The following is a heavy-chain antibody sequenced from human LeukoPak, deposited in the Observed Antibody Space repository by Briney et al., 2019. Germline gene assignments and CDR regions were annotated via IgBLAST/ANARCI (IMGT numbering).Heavy chain of an antibody. CDR1: GYTFTGYY. V-gene: IGHV1-2*02. Sequence: WASVKVSCKASGYTFTGYYMHWVRQAPGQGLEWMGWINPNSGGTNYAQKFQGRVTMTRDTSISTAYMELSRLRPDDTAVYYCAIDRGYDSSGYYSNWFDPWGQGTLVTVSS. D-gene: IGHD3-22*01. CDR2: INPNSGGT. CDR3: AIDRGYDSSGYYSNWFDP. J-gene: IGHJ5*02.